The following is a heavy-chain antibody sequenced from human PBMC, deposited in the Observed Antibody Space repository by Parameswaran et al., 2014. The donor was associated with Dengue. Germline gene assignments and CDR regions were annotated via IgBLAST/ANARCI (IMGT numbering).Heavy chain of an antibody. Sequence: WVRQAPGQGLEWMGRITPILGMANYAQKFQGRVTITADKSTNTAYMELSSLRIEDTAVHYCATSLQAGGYDPGYWGQGTPVTVSS. CDR2: ITPILGMA. V-gene: IGHV1-69*02. J-gene: IGHJ4*02. CDR3: ATSLQAGGYDPGY. D-gene: IGHD5-12*01.